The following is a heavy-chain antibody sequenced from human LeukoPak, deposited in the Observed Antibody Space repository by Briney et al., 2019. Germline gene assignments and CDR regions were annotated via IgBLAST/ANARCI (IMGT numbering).Heavy chain of an antibody. Sequence: ASVKVSCKASGYTFTSYGISWVRQAPGQGLEWMGWISAYNGNTNYAQKLQGRVTMTTDTSTSTGYMELRSLRSDDTAVYCCARDSVVAATRFDYWGQGTLVTVSS. D-gene: IGHD2-15*01. CDR3: ARDSVVAATRFDY. V-gene: IGHV1-18*04. CDR2: ISAYNGNT. J-gene: IGHJ4*02. CDR1: GYTFTSYG.